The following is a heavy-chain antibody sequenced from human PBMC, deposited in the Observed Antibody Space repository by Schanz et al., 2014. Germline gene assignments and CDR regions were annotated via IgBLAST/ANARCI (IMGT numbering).Heavy chain of an antibody. CDR1: GFTFSTHA. V-gene: IGHV3-23*04. CDR3: AKDAPYPFEL. CDR2: ISGDHRNT. J-gene: IGHJ2*01. Sequence: EVQLVESGGGLVQPGGSLRLSCAASGFTFSTHAMSWVRQAPGKGLEWVSSISGDHRNTFYADSVKGRFTISRDNSKNTLYLQMNSLRAEDTAIYYCAKDAPYPFELWGRGTLITVSS.